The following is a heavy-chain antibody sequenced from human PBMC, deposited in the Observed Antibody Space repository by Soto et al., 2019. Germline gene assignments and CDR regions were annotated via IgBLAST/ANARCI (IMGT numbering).Heavy chain of an antibody. Sequence: ASVKVSCKASGYAFTGYYMHWVRQAPGQGLEWMGWINPNSGGTNYAQKFQGWVTMTRDTSISTAYMELSRLRSDDTAVYYCARATKQQLVVGDAFDIWGQGTMVTVSS. CDR1: GYAFTGYY. J-gene: IGHJ3*02. CDR3: ARATKQQLVVGDAFDI. D-gene: IGHD6-13*01. V-gene: IGHV1-2*04. CDR2: INPNSGGT.